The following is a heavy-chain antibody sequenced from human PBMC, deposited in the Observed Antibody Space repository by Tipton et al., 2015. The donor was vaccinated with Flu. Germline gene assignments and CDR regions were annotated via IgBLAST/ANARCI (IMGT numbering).Heavy chain of an antibody. Sequence: LRLSCAVYGGSFSGYYWSWIRQPPGKGLGGIGCIYNSGSTNYNPSLKSRVTISVDTSKNQFSLKLSSVTAADTAVYYCARGDVVAARWFDPWGQGTLVTVSS. J-gene: IGHJ5*02. V-gene: IGHV4-59*01. CDR1: GGSFSGYY. D-gene: IGHD2-15*01. CDR3: ARGDVVAARWFDP. CDR2: IYNSGST.